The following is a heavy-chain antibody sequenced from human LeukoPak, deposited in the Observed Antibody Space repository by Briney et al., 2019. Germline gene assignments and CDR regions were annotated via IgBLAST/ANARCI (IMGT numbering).Heavy chain of an antibody. CDR2: INLSGSVK. CDR1: GFTFGDYW. Sequence: GGSLRLSCAASGFTFGDYWMNWVRQIPGKGLEWVANINLSGSVKLDVDSVRGRCTISRDNAENSLSLQMDSLRAEDTAVYYCAAWGVHNYWGQGTLVTVSS. J-gene: IGHJ4*02. V-gene: IGHV3-7*01. CDR3: AAWGVHNY. D-gene: IGHD3-10*01.